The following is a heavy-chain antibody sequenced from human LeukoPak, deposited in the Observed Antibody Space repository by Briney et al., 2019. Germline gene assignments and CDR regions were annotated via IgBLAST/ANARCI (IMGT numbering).Heavy chain of an antibody. Sequence: SGGSLRLSCAASGFTFSPYWMHWVRQAPGKGLVWVSLIKGDGSSTNYADSVKGRFTISRDNAKNTLYLQMSSVRAEDTAVYYCAKHLWFGELAFDYWGQGTLVTVSS. J-gene: IGHJ4*02. D-gene: IGHD3-10*01. CDR3: AKHLWFGELAFDY. CDR2: IKGDGSST. V-gene: IGHV3-74*01. CDR1: GFTFSPYW.